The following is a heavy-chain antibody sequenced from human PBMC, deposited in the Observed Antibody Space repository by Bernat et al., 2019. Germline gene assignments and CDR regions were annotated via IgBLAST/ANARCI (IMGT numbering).Heavy chain of an antibody. D-gene: IGHD3-10*01. CDR1: GYTFTSYG. J-gene: IGHJ6*03. CDR2: ISVYNGNT. CDR3: AGGSAGTYYYYMDV. V-gene: IGHV1-18*01. Sequence: QVQVVQSGDEVKKPGASVKVSCKASGYTFTSYGISWVRQAPGQGLEWMGWISVYNGNTNYAQKLQGTVIMTTATSTSTAYMELRSLRSDDTAVYYCAGGSAGTYYYYMDVWGNGTTVTVSS.